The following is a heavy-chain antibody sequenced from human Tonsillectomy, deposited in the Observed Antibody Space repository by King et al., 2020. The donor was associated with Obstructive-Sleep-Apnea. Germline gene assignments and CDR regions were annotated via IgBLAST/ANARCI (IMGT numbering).Heavy chain of an antibody. Sequence: VQLVESGGGVVQPGRSLRLSCAASGFTFRSYAMHWARQAPGKGLKWVAVISFDGSNKEYADSVKGRFTISRDNSKNTLSLQMNSLRPEDTAVYYCASSRVRDGYLEGWGQGTLVTVSS. CDR1: GFTFRSYA. D-gene: IGHD5-24*01. CDR3: ASSRVRDGYLEG. J-gene: IGHJ4*02. CDR2: ISFDGSNK. V-gene: IGHV3-30*04.